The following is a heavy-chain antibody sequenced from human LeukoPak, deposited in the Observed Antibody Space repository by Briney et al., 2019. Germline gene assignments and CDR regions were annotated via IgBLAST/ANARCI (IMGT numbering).Heavy chain of an antibody. CDR3: ARDRSYVGFDY. Sequence: NPGGSLRLSCAASGFTFTDYTINWVPQAPGKGLEWVSSISTSSNIYYAGSVKGRFTVSRDNAKNSVYLQTNSLRAEDTAVYYCARDRSYVGFDYWGQGTLVTVSS. D-gene: IGHD4-23*01. J-gene: IGHJ4*02. CDR2: ISTSSNI. CDR1: GFTFTDYT. V-gene: IGHV3-69-1*01.